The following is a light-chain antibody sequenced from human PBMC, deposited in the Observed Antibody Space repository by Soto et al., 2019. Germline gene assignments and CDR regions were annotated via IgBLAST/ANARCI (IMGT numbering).Light chain of an antibody. Sequence: ALTQPASVSGSPGQSITISCTGTSSDVGGYNYVSWYQQHPGKAPKLMIYDVSNRPSGVSNRFSGSKSGNTASLTISGLQAEDEADYYWSSYTSSLGLFGGGTKLTVL. CDR3: SSYTSSLGL. V-gene: IGLV2-14*01. CDR1: SSDVGGYNY. CDR2: DVS. J-gene: IGLJ2*01.